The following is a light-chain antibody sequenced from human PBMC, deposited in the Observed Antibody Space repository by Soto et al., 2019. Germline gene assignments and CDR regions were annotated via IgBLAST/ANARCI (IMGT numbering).Light chain of an antibody. V-gene: IGKV3-20*01. CDR2: GAS. J-gene: IGKJ5*01. CDR3: QQYDNSPIT. Sequence: LPQSPGPLSLSSGERATLSCRASQSVNSNYLTWYQQKPGLTPRLLIYGASSRATGIPDRFSGSGSGTDFTLTISRLEPEDFAVYYCQQYDNSPITFGQGTRLEI. CDR1: QSVNSNY.